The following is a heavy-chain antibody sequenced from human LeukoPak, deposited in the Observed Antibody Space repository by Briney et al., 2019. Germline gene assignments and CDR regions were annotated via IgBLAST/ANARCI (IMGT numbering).Heavy chain of an antibody. CDR2: ISAYNGNT. V-gene: IGHV1-18*01. CDR1: GYTFTSYG. Sequence: ASVKVSYKASGYTFTSYGISWVRQAPGQGLEWMGWISAYNGNTNYAQKLQGRVTMTTDTSTSTAYMELRSLGSDDTAVYYCARVYKKNNLLSYYYDSSGYYRWFDPWGQGTLFTVSS. CDR3: ARVYKKNNLLSYYYDSSGYYRWFDP. J-gene: IGHJ5*02. D-gene: IGHD3-22*01.